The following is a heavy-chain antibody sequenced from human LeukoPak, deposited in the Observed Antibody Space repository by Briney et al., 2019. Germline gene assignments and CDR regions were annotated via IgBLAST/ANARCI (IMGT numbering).Heavy chain of an antibody. CDR1: GFTFDDYG. V-gene: IGHV3-20*04. CDR2: INWNGGST. D-gene: IGHD3-10*02. J-gene: IGHJ6*04. CDR3: AELGITMIGGV. Sequence: GGSLRLSCAASGFTFDDYGMSWVRQAPGKGLGWVSGINWNGGSTGYADSVKGRFTISRDNAKNSLYLQMNSLRAEDTAVYYCAELGITMIGGVWGKGTTVTISS.